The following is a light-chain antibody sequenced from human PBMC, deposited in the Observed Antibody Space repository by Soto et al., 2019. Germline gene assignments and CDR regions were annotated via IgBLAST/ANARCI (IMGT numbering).Light chain of an antibody. Sequence: QSVLTQPPSASATPGQRVTISCSGTSSNIGNNYVFWYQQLPGTAPKLLIYRNTQRPSGVPDRFSGSKSGTSASLAISGLRPEDEADYYCATWDDRVGVSGPVFGGGTKVTVL. J-gene: IGLJ2*01. CDR3: ATWDDRVGVSGPV. CDR1: SSNIGNNY. V-gene: IGLV1-47*01. CDR2: RNT.